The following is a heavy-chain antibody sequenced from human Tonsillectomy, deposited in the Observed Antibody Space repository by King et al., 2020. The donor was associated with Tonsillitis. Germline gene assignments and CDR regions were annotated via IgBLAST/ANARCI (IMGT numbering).Heavy chain of an antibody. CDR1: GYSFTNYW. Sequence: VQLVESGAEVKKPGESLRISCRGSGYSFTNYWITWVRQMPGKGLEWMGRIAPRDSYTNYSPSFQGHVTISSDKSISTAYLQWSSLKASDTAMYYCAILRYFDPRDYWGQGTLVTVSS. J-gene: IGHJ4*02. CDR3: AILRYFDPRDY. V-gene: IGHV5-10-1*03. CDR2: IAPRDSYT. D-gene: IGHD3-9*01.